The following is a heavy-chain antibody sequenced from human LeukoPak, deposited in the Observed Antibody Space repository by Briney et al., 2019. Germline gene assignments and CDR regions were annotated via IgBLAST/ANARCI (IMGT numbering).Heavy chain of an antibody. CDR2: ICSGGST. D-gene: IGHD3-10*01. Sequence: PGGSLRLSCAASGFTVSSNYMSWVRQAPGEGLEWVSVICSGGSTYYADSVKGRFTISRDNSKNTLYLQMNSLRAEDTAVYYCARDRAYDYWGQGTLVTVSS. CDR1: GFTVSSNY. CDR3: ARDRAYDY. J-gene: IGHJ4*02. V-gene: IGHV3-53*01.